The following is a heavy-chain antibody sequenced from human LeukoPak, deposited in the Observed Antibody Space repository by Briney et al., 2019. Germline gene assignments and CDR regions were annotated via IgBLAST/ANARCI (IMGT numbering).Heavy chain of an antibody. J-gene: IGHJ4*02. Sequence: GGSLRLSCAASGFTFSNYAMNWVRQAPGKGLEWVSGISDSGYNTYYADSVKGRFTISRDNSKNTMYLQMNSLRAEDTAVYYCAKDGLSEGTDFDYWGQGTLVTVSS. CDR3: AKDGLSEGTDFDY. V-gene: IGHV3-23*01. CDR1: GFTFSNYA. CDR2: ISDSGYNT. D-gene: IGHD2/OR15-2a*01.